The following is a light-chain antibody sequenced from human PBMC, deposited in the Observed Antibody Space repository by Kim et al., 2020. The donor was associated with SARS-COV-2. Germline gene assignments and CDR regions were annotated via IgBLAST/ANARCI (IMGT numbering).Light chain of an antibody. CDR1: RSNIGNNA. Sequence: QRVTISCSGSRSNIGNNAVNWYQQFPGKAPKLLIYYDDLLPSGVSDRFSGSKSGTSAFLAISGLHSEDEADYYCAAWDDSLNGPVFGGGTQLTVL. CDR2: YDD. J-gene: IGLJ2*01. V-gene: IGLV1-36*01. CDR3: AAWDDSLNGPV.